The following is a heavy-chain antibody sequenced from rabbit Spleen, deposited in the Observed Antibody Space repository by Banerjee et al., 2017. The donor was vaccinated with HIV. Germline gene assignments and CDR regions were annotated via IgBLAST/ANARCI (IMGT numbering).Heavy chain of an antibody. CDR3: ARDTGSSFSSYGMDL. J-gene: IGHJ6*01. CDR2: INAVTGKA. V-gene: IGHV1S40*01. D-gene: IGHD8-1*01. Sequence: QSLEESGGGLVQPGGSLTLSCTASGFSFSSSYYMCWVRQAPGKGLEWIACINAVTGKAVYASWAKGRFTISKTSSTTVTLQMTSLTAADTATYFCARDTGSSFSSYGMDLWGQGTLVTVS. CDR1: GFSFSSSYY.